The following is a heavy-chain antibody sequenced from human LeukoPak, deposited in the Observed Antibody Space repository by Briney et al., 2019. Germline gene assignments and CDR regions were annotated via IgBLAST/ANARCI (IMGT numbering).Heavy chain of an antibody. CDR3: ARGQKYRNGYTVTELGSGYFDY. V-gene: IGHV4-59*01. Sequence: TSETLSLTCSVSGGSISSYYWSWIRQPRGKGLEWIGYICYSGRTNYNPSLKSRVTISVDTSKNQFSLTLSSVTAADTAVYYCARGQKYRNGYTVTELGSGYFDYWGQGTLVTVSS. J-gene: IGHJ4*02. CDR1: GGSISSYY. CDR2: ICYSGRT. D-gene: IGHD5-18*01.